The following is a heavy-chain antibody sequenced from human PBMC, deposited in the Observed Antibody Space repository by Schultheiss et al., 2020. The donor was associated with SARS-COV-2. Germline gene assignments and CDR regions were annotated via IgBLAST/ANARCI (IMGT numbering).Heavy chain of an antibody. CDR3: ARVVVVPAAHLYYYYGMDV. CDR2: INHSGST. D-gene: IGHD2-2*01. V-gene: IGHV4-34*01. Sequence: SETLSLTCTVSGGSISSYYWSWIRQPPGKGLEWIGEINHSGSTNYNPSLKSRVTISVDTSKNQFSLKLSSVTAADTAVYYCARVVVVPAAHLYYYYGMDVWGQGTTVTVSS. CDR1: GGSISSYY. J-gene: IGHJ6*02.